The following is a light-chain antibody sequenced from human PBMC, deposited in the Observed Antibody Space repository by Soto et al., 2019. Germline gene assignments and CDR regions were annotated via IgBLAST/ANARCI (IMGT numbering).Light chain of an antibody. CDR2: ATS. CDR1: QSVTSTY. CDR3: QQYGSLPDT. V-gene: IGKV3-20*01. J-gene: IGKJ2*01. Sequence: EMVLTQSPGTLSLSPGERATLSCRASQSVTSTYLAWYQQKPGQAPRLLIYATSSRATDIPDRFSGSGSGTDFTLTISRLEPEDFAVYYCQQYGSLPDTFGQGTKREIK.